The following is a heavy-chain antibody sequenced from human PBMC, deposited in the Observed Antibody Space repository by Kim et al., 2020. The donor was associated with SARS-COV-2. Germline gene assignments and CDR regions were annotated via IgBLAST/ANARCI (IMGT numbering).Heavy chain of an antibody. V-gene: IGHV4-34*01. CDR2: INHSGST. CDR1: GGSFSGYY. CDR3: ARAGALWFGELMGRYYYY. J-gene: IGHJ6*01. D-gene: IGHD3-10*01. Sequence: SETLSLTCAVYGGSFSGYYWSWIRQPPGKGLEWIGEINHSGSTNYNPSLKSRVTISVDTSKNQFSLKLSSVTAADTAVHYCARAGALWFGELMGRYYYY.